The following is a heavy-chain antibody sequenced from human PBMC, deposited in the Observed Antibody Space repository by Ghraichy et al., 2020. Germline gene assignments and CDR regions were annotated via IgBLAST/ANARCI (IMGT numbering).Heavy chain of an antibody. D-gene: IGHD2-2*01. J-gene: IGHJ4*02. Sequence: SGPTLVKPTQTLTLTCTFSGFSLSTSGVGVGWIRQPPGKALEWLALIYWDDDKRYSPSLKSRLTITKDTSKNQVVLTMTNMDPVDTATYYRAHLIVVVPAAIPLFDYWGQGTLVTVSS. CDR2: IYWDDDK. CDR3: AHLIVVVPAAIPLFDY. V-gene: IGHV2-5*02. CDR1: GFSLSTSGVG.